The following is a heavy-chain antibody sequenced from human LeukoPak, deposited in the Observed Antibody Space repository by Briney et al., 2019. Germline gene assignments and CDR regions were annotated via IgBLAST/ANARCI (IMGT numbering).Heavy chain of an antibody. J-gene: IGHJ4*02. CDR1: GITFSAYD. V-gene: IGHV3-23*01. CDR2: ISGSGGSK. CDR3: TKGDSGSYAVDY. Sequence: PGGSLRLSCAASGITFSAYDMNWVGQAPGKGREWVSAISGSGGSKYYADSGKGRITIYRDNSNNTIYLQMNSLRGEDTAVYYSTKGDSGSYAVDYWGQGTLVTVSS. D-gene: IGHD1-26*01.